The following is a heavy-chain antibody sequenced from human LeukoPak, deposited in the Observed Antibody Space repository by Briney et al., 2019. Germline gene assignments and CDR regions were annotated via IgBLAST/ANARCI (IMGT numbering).Heavy chain of an antibody. D-gene: IGHD3-16*01. J-gene: IGHJ4*02. Sequence: TSETLSLTCAVYGGSFSDYYWTWIRQPPGKGLEWIGEINHSGSPNNNPSLKSRVTISVDTSKNQFSLKLSSVTAADTAVYYCARYSLESYDYVWGSHQPYFDYWGQGTLVTVSS. CDR2: INHSGSP. CDR3: ARYSLESYDYVWGSHQPYFDY. V-gene: IGHV4-34*01. CDR1: GGSFSDYY.